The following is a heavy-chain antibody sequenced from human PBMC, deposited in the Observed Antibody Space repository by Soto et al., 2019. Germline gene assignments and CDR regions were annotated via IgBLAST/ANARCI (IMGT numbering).Heavy chain of an antibody. D-gene: IGHD2-15*01. CDR2: INPNSGGT. V-gene: IGHV1-2*02. CDR3: ARGDIVVVVAAAYGMDV. Sequence: GASVKVSCKASGYTFTSYYMHWVRQAPGQGLEWMGWINPNSGGTNYAQKFQGRVTMTRDTSISTAYMELSRLRSDDTAVYYCARGDIVVVVAAAYGMDVWGQGTTVTVS. J-gene: IGHJ6*02. CDR1: GYTFTSYY.